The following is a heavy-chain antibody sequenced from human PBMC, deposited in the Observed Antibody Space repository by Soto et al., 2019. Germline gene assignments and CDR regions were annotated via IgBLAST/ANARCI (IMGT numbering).Heavy chain of an antibody. D-gene: IGHD3-3*01. CDR2: IKQDGSEK. CDR1: GFTFSSYW. V-gene: IGHV3-7*05. CDR3: ARDYDFWSGPPVPGD. Sequence: EVQLVESGGGLVQPGGSLRLSCAASGFTFSSYWMSWVRQAPGKGLEWVANIKQDGSEKYYVDSVKGRFTISRDNAKNSLYLQMNSLRAEDTAVYYCARDYDFWSGPPVPGDWGQGTLVTVSS. J-gene: IGHJ4*02.